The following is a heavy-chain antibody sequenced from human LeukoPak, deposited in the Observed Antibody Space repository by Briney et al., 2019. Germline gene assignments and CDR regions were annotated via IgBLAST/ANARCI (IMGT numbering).Heavy chain of an antibody. V-gene: IGHV3-33*08. CDR2: IWYDGSNK. CDR1: GFTFDDYA. Sequence: PGGSLRLSCAASGFTFDDYAMHWVRQAPGKGLEWVAVIWYDGSNKYYADSVKGRFTISRDNSKNTLYLQMNSLRAEDTAVYYCARDATDYYDSSGYYGGGGFDYWGQGTLVTVSS. J-gene: IGHJ4*02. CDR3: ARDATDYYDSSGYYGGGGFDY. D-gene: IGHD3-22*01.